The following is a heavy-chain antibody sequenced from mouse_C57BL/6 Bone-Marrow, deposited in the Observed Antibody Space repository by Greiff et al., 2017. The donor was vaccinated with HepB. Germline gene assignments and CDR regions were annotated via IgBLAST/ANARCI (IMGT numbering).Heavy chain of an antibody. J-gene: IGHJ4*01. D-gene: IGHD1-1*01. CDR3: ARNLGLRESEWDY. Sequence: EVKLMESGGGLVKPGGSLKLSCAASGFTFSDYGMHWVRQAPEKGLEWVAYISSGSSTIYYADTVKGRFTISRDNAKNTLFLQMTSLRSEDTAMYYCARNLGLRESEWDYWGQGTSVTVSS. CDR1: GFTFSDYG. CDR2: ISSGSSTI. V-gene: IGHV5-17*01.